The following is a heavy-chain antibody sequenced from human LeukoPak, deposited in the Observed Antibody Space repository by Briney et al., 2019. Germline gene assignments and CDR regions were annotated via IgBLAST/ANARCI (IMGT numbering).Heavy chain of an antibody. Sequence: SETLSLTCAVDGVSFSGYYWSWIRQPPGKGLEWIGEINHSGSTNYNPSLKSRVTISVDTSKNLFSLKLSSVTAADTAVYYCRFYGSGSFYFDYWGQGTLVTVSS. J-gene: IGHJ4*02. CDR1: GVSFSGYY. V-gene: IGHV4-34*03. CDR2: INHSGST. D-gene: IGHD3-10*01. CDR3: RFYGSGSFYFDY.